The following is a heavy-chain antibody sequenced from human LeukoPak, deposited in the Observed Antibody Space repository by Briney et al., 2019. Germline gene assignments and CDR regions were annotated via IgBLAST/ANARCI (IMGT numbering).Heavy chain of an antibody. J-gene: IGHJ4*02. CDR2: ISAYNGNT. CDR3: ARARIVTFGGVIVSNPIDY. D-gene: IGHD3-16*02. CDR1: GYTFTSYG. V-gene: IGHV1-18*01. Sequence: ASVKVSCKASGYTFTSYGISWVRQAPGQGLEWMGWISAYNGNTNYAQKLQGRVTMTTDTSTSTAYMELRSLRSDDTAVYYCARARIVTFGGVIVSNPIDYWGQGTLVTVSS.